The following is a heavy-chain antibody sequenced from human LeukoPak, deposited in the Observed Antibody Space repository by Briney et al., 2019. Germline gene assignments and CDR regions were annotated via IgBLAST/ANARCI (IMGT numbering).Heavy chain of an antibody. J-gene: IGHJ5*02. D-gene: IGHD2-21*02. V-gene: IGHV3-33*01. CDR1: GFTFSSYG. Sequence: GGSLRLSCAASGFTFSSYGMHWVRQAPGKGQEWVAVIWYDGSNKYYADSVKGRFTISRDNSKNTLYLQMNSLRAEDTAVYYCARDGGDSFRSDWFDPWGQGTLVTVSS. CDR2: IWYDGSNK. CDR3: ARDGGDSFRSDWFDP.